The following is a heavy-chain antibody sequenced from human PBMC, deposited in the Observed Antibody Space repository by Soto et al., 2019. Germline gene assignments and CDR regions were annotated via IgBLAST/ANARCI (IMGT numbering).Heavy chain of an antibody. V-gene: IGHV4-59*01. CDR2: IYYSGST. J-gene: IGHJ4*02. Sequence: SETLSLTCTVSGGSISSYYWSWIRQPPGKGLEWIGYIYYSGSTNYNPSLKSRVTISVDTSKNQFSLKLSSVTAADTAVYYCARGPNAADCGGDCYRFDYRGKGILVTVAS. D-gene: IGHD2-21*02. CDR1: GGSISSYY. CDR3: ARGPNAADCGGDCYRFDY.